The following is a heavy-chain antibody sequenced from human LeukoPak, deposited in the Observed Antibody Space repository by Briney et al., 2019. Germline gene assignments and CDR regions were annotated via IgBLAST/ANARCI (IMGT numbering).Heavy chain of an antibody. CDR3: VRGLPYCGGDCYRAFDI. D-gene: IGHD2-21*02. J-gene: IGHJ3*02. V-gene: IGHV3-48*02. CDR1: GFXFSSNT. Sequence: GGSLRLSCAASGFXFSSNTINWVRQAPGKGLEWVSYISSSSSRINYVDSVKGRFTTSRDNAKNSLYLQMNSLRDEDTAVYYCVRGLPYCGGDCYRAFDIWGQGTMVTVSS. CDR2: ISSSSSRI.